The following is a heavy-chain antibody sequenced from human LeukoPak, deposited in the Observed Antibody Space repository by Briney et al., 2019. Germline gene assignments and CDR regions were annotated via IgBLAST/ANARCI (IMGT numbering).Heavy chain of an antibody. CDR2: ISGSGGST. Sequence: GSLRLSCAASGFTFSSYAMSWVRQAPGKGLEWVSAISGSGGSTYYADSVKGRFTISRDNSKNTLYLQMNSLRAEDTAVYYCAKVWSSGRYFPPPYWPSDYWGQGTLVTVSS. D-gene: IGHD6-19*01. CDR3: AKVWSSGRYFPPPYWPSDY. J-gene: IGHJ4*02. CDR1: GFTFSSYA. V-gene: IGHV3-23*01.